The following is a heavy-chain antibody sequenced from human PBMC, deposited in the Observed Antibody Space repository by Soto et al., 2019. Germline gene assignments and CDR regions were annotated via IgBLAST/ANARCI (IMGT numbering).Heavy chain of an antibody. D-gene: IGHD2-2*01. Sequence: PGGSLRLSCTVSGFYFNNYGINWVRQPPGKGLEWVSSVSKSDYTYSSDSVKGRFTISRDNAKNSVSLQMNSLRAEDTGVYYCAREDSMIIPAVSDFWGQGTLVTVSS. CDR2: VSKSDYT. J-gene: IGHJ4*02. V-gene: IGHV3-21*01. CDR3: AREDSMIIPAVSDF. CDR1: GFYFNNYG.